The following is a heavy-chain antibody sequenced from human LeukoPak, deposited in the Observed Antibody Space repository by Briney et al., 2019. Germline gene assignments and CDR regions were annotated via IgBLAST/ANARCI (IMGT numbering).Heavy chain of an antibody. Sequence: PGGSLRLSCAASGFTFSSYAMSWVRQAPGKGLEWVSAISGSGGSTYYADSMKGRFTISRDNSKNTLYLQMNSLRAEDTALYYCARDSNSGSNYEGVFDYWGQGTLVTVSS. D-gene: IGHD1-26*01. CDR2: ISGSGGST. CDR3: ARDSNSGSNYEGVFDY. V-gene: IGHV3-23*01. J-gene: IGHJ4*02. CDR1: GFTFSSYA.